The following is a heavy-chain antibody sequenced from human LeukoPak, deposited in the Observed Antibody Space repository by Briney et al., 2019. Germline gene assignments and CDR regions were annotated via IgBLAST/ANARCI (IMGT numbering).Heavy chain of an antibody. J-gene: IGHJ3*02. CDR3: ARIGYSNWGDALDI. V-gene: IGHV3-48*03. CDR1: GFTFSSYE. CDR2: ISDSGSTT. Sequence: GGSLRLSCAASGFTFSSYEMNWVRQAPGKGLEWISYISDSGSTTYYADSVKGRFSISRDNAKNSLYLQMNSLRAEDTAVYYCARIGYSNWGDALDIWGQGTMVTASS. D-gene: IGHD6-13*01.